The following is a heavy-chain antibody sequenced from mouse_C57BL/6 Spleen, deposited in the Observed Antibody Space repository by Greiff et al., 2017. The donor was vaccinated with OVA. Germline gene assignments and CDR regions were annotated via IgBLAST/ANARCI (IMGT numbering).Heavy chain of an antibody. J-gene: IGHJ2*01. CDR1: GYSFTDYN. D-gene: IGHD2-3*01. Sequence: EVHLVESGPELVKPGASVKISCKASGYSFTDYNMNWVKQSNGKSLEWIGVINPNYGTTSYNQKFKGKATLTVDQSSSTAYMQLNSLTSEDSAVYYCARGGVTTTAFDYWGQGTTLTVSS. CDR2: INPNYGTT. CDR3: ARGGVTTTAFDY. V-gene: IGHV1-39*01.